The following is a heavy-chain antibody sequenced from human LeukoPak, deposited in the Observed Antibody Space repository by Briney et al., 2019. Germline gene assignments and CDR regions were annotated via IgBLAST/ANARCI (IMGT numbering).Heavy chain of an antibody. J-gene: IGHJ4*02. CDR1: GFTFSSYA. Sequence: RGSLRLSCVVSGFTFSSYAMHWVRQAPGKGLEYVSAISSNGGSTYYADSVKGRLTISRDNSKNTLYLQMGSLRAEDMAVYYCXXAEGYYYGSGIDYWGQGTLVTVSS. CDR2: ISSNGGST. CDR3: XXAEGYYYGSGIDY. V-gene: IGHV3-64*02. D-gene: IGHD3-10*01.